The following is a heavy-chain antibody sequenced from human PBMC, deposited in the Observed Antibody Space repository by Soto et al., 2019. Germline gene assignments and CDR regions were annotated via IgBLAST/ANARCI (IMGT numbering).Heavy chain of an antibody. J-gene: IGHJ4*02. CDR3: ASNYGGNSY. V-gene: IGHV1-69*02. CDR2: IIPILGIA. D-gene: IGHD4-17*01. CDR1: GGTVSYYT. Sequence: QVQLVQSGAEVKKPGSSVKVSCKASGGTVSYYTISWVRQAPGQGLEWVGRIIPILGIANYAQKFQGRVTITADKSTSTVYMELSSLRSEDTAVYYCASNYGGNSYWGQGTLVTVSS.